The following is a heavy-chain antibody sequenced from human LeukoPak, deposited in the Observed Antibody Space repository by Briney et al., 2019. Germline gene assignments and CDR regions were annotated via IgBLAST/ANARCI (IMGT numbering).Heavy chain of an antibody. J-gene: IGHJ5*02. V-gene: IGHV3-48*04. CDR2: ISSSSSTI. D-gene: IGHD6-13*01. Sequence: PGGSLRLSCAASGFTFSSYSMNWVRQAPGKGLEWVSYISSSSSTIYYADSEKGRFTISRDNAKNSLYLQMNSLRAEDTAVYYCARDGGWDSSSNWFDPWGQGTLVTVSS. CDR3: ARDGGWDSSSNWFDP. CDR1: GFTFSSYS.